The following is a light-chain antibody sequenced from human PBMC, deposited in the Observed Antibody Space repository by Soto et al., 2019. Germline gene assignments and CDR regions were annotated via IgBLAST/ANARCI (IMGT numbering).Light chain of an antibody. V-gene: IGKV1-5*03. CDR3: QQYNTYPLT. CDR2: KAS. J-gene: IGKJ4*01. Sequence: DIQMTQYPSTLSASVGDSVTITCRASQRISTWLAWYQQKPGKAPKLLIYKASSLEGGVPSRFGGSGSGTLFNITISSLHPDDFATYYCQQYNTYPLTFGGGTTVDIK. CDR1: QRISTW.